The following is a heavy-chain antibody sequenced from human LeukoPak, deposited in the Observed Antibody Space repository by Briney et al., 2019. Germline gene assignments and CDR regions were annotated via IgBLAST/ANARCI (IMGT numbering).Heavy chain of an antibody. CDR3: AKDGGSTMVRGVIIKVGYYFDY. J-gene: IGHJ4*02. Sequence: SETLSLTCTVSGGSISSYYWSWIRQPPGKGLEWIGYIYYSGSTNYNPSLKSRVTISVDTSKNQFSLKLSSVTAADTAVYYCAKDGGSTMVRGVIIKVGYYFDYWGQGTLVTVSS. CDR2: IYYSGST. D-gene: IGHD3-10*01. CDR1: GGSISSYY. V-gene: IGHV4-59*12.